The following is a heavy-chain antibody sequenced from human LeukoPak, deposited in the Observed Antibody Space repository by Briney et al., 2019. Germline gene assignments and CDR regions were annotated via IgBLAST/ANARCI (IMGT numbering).Heavy chain of an antibody. D-gene: IGHD3-22*01. CDR2: INHSGGT. J-gene: IGHJ4*02. Sequence: SETLSLTCAGYGGSFSGYYWSWIRQPPGTGVEWIGEINHSGGTNYNPSLKSRVTISVDTSKNQFSLKLSSVTAADTALYYCARGRGYYYDSSGYWPWGQGTLVTVSS. V-gene: IGHV4-34*01. CDR1: GGSFSGYY. CDR3: ARGRGYYYDSSGYWP.